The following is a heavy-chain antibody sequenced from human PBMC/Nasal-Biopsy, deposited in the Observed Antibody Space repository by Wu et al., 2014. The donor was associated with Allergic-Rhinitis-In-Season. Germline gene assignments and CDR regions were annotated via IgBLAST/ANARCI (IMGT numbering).Heavy chain of an antibody. J-gene: IGHJ4*02. CDR3: FAAPAGY. CDR1: GFTLSDSI. Sequence: LRLSCAASGFTLSDSIMHWVRQASGKGLEWLGHIRSRANTYATAYAASVQGRFTISRDTAKNTLYLQMINLRAEDTATYYCFAAPAGYWGQGTLVAVSS. V-gene: IGHV3-73*01. CDR2: IRSRANTYAT. D-gene: IGHD6-19*01.